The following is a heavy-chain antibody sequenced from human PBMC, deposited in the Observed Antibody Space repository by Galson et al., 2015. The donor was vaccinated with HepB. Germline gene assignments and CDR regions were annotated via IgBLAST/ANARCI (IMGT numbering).Heavy chain of an antibody. CDR3: ATGKDSNTWFQFDY. D-gene: IGHD3-22*01. J-gene: IGHJ4*02. Sequence: SLRLSCAASGFTFSSYVMNWVRQAPGKGLEWVAGISGWGDNIYYADSVKGRFTISRDNSKNTLLLEMNSLRVEDTAIYYCATGKDSNTWFQFDYWGQGTLITVSS. CDR1: GFTFSSYV. CDR2: ISGWGDNI. V-gene: IGHV3-23*01.